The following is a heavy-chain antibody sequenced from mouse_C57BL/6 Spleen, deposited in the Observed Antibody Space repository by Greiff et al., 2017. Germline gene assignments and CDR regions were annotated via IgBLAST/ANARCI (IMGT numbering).Heavy chain of an antibody. D-gene: IGHD2-13*01. Sequence: QVQLQQPGAELVRPGTSVKLSCKASGYTFTSYWMHWVKQRPGQGLEWIGVIDPSDSYTNYNQKFKGKATLTVDTSSSTAYMQLSSLTSEDAAVYYCASRGDYGYFDVWGTGTTGTVSS. CDR3: ASRGDYGYFDV. V-gene: IGHV1-59*01. CDR1: GYTFTSYW. CDR2: IDPSDSYT. J-gene: IGHJ1*03.